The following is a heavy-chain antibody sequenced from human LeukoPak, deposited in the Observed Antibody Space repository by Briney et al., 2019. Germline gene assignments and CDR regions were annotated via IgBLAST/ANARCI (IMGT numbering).Heavy chain of an antibody. D-gene: IGHD5-18*01. V-gene: IGHV4-59*01. CDR2: IYHSGST. CDR1: GGSISSYY. CDR3: ARLARGYRYGHEDY. J-gene: IGHJ4*02. Sequence: SETLSLTCTVSGGSISSYYWSWIRQPPGKGLEWIGYIYHSGSTNYNPSLKSRVTISVDTSKNQFSLKLSSVTAADTAVYYCARLARGYRYGHEDYWGQGTLVTVSS.